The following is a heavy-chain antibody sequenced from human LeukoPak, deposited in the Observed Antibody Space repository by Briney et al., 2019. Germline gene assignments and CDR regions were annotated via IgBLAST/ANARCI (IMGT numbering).Heavy chain of an antibody. V-gene: IGHV3-21*01. J-gene: IGHJ4*02. Sequence: GGSLRLSCAASGFTFSSYSMNWVRQAPGKGLEWVSSITSSSNYIYYADSVKGRFTISRDNAKNSLYLQMNSLRAEDTAVYYCARDKMSSGYSYYFDYWGQGTLVTVSS. CDR1: GFTFSSYS. D-gene: IGHD3-22*01. CDR2: ITSSSNYI. CDR3: ARDKMSSGYSYYFDY.